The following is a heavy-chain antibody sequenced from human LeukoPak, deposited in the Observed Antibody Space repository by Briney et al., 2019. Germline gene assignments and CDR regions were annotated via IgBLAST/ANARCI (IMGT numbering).Heavy chain of an antibody. V-gene: IGHV3-30*02. D-gene: IGHD3-10*01. CDR1: GFTFSSYG. Sequence: PGGSLRLSCAASGFTFSSYGMHWVRQAPGKGLEWVAFIRYDGSNKYYADSVKRRFTISRDNSKNTLYLQMNSLRAEDTAVYYCAKDKKYYYGSGSYYVFDYWGQGTLVTVSS. CDR2: IRYDGSNK. CDR3: AKDKKYYYGSGSYYVFDY. J-gene: IGHJ4*02.